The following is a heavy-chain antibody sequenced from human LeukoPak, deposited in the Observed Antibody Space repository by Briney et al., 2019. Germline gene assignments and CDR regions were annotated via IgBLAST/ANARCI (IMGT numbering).Heavy chain of an antibody. V-gene: IGHV1-2*02. CDR1: GYTFTGYW. CDR2: INLNSGTI. J-gene: IGHJ4*02. CDR3: AIERSGSYPDS. D-gene: IGHD1-26*01. Sequence: ASVKVSCKASGYTFTGYWMHWVRQAPEEGREWMGCINLNSGTIRYAQMYQDRVTMTWDTSLTTAYMDLSKLTSDDMALYYCAIERSGSYPDSWGQGTLVTVSS.